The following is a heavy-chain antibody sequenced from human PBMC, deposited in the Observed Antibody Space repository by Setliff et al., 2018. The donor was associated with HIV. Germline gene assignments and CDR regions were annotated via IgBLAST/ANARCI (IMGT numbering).Heavy chain of an antibody. V-gene: IGHV3-7*03. Sequence: GGSLRLSCAASGFTFSSCWVTWVRQGPGKGLEWVANIKQGGSEKYYVDSVKGRFTISRDNGKNSLYPQMNSLRAEDTAVYYCARDPRYSSVWFRNGGVDYWGQGTLVTVSS. D-gene: IGHD6-19*01. CDR3: ARDPRYSSVWFRNGGVDY. J-gene: IGHJ4*02. CDR2: IKQGGSEK. CDR1: GFTFSSCW.